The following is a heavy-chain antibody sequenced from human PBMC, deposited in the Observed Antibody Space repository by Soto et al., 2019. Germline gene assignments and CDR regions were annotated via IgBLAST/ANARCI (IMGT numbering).Heavy chain of an antibody. Sequence: SVKVSCKASGGTFSSYAISWVRQAPGQGLEWMGGIIPIFGTANYAQKFQGRVTITADESTSTAYMELSSLRSEDTAVYYCARAGITRGYCSGGSCPRYGMDVWGQGTTVTVYS. CDR3: ARAGITRGYCSGGSCPRYGMDV. CDR1: GGTFSSYA. D-gene: IGHD2-15*01. J-gene: IGHJ6*02. V-gene: IGHV1-69*13. CDR2: IIPIFGTA.